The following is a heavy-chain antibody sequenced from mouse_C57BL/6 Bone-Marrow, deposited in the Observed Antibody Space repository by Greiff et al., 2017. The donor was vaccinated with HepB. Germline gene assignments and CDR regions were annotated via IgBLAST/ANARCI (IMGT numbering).Heavy chain of an antibody. J-gene: IGHJ3*01. CDR1: GFSFNTYA. CDR2: IRSKSNNYDT. Sequence: DVQLQESGGGLVQPKGSLKLSCAASGFSFNTYAMNWVRQAPGKGLEWVARIRSKSNNYDTYYADSVKDRFTISTDDSESMLYLQMNNSKTEDTAVYYCGRQGNYYGSSGFAYWGQGTLFTVSA. V-gene: IGHV10-1*01. CDR3: GRQGNYYGSSGFAY. D-gene: IGHD1-1*01.